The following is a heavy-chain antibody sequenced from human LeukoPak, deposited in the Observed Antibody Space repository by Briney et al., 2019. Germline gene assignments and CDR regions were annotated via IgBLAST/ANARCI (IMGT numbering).Heavy chain of an antibody. CDR3: ARGGRDFWSGYINANWFDP. D-gene: IGHD3-3*01. Sequence: SVKVSCKASGGTFSSYAISWVRQAPGQGLEWMGGIIPIFGTANDAQKSQCRVSMTRDESTSTADMELSRLISEDTVVDYCARGGRDFWSGYINANWFDPWGQGTLVTVSS. CDR2: IIPIFGTA. CDR1: GGTFSSYA. V-gene: IGHV1-69*05. J-gene: IGHJ5*02.